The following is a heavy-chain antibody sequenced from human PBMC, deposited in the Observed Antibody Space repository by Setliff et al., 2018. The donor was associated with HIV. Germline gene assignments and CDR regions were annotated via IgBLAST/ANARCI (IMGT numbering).Heavy chain of an antibody. Sequence: GASVKVSCKASGGTFSSYAISWVRQAPGQGLEWMGGIIPILGIANYAQKFWGRVTITTHESTSTAYMEVSRLRSDDTAVYYCARDHCSSSGCYEYSYYGMDVWGQGTTVTVSS. CDR2: IIPILGIA. D-gene: IGHD2-2*01. J-gene: IGHJ6*02. CDR1: GGTFSSYA. CDR3: ARDHCSSSGCYEYSYYGMDV. V-gene: IGHV1-69*10.